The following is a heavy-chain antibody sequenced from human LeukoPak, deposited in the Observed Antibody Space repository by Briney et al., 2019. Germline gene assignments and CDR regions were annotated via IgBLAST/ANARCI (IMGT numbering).Heavy chain of an antibody. CDR3: ARVRSDCSSTSCYRWFDP. J-gene: IGHJ5*02. CDR1: GGSISSYY. D-gene: IGHD2-2*01. Sequence: SETLSLTCTVSGGSISSYYWSWIRQPAGKGLEWIGRIYTSGSTNYNPSLKSRVTMSVDTSKNQFSLKLSSVTAADTAVYYCARVRSDCSSTSCYRWFDPWGQGTLVTVSS. CDR2: IYTSGST. V-gene: IGHV4-4*07.